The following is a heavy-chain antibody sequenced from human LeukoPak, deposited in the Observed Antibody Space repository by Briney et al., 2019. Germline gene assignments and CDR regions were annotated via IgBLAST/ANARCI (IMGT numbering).Heavy chain of an antibody. CDR1: GFTFSSYA. D-gene: IGHD3-10*01. J-gene: IGHJ5*02. V-gene: IGHV3-23*01. CDR3: AKDWLGRS. Sequence: GGSLRLSCAASGFTFSSYAMTWVRQAPGKGLDWVAAISNIGNSTYYADSVKGRFTISRDNSKSTLFLQMDSLKAGDTAVYYCAKDWLGRSWDQGTLVIVSS. CDR2: ISNIGNST.